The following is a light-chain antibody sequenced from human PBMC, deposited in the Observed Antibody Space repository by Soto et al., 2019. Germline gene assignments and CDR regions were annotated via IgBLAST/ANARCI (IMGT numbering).Light chain of an antibody. J-gene: IGLJ3*02. V-gene: IGLV2-11*01. CDR3: CSYAANYNFWV. CDR2: DVS. CDR1: NSDIGGYNH. Sequence: QSALTQPRSVSASPGQSVTISCTGTNSDIGGYNHVSWYQQHPGKAPKVMIYDVSRRPSGVPDRFSGSKSGNTASLTISGLQAEDEADYYCCSYAANYNFWVFGGGTKLTVL.